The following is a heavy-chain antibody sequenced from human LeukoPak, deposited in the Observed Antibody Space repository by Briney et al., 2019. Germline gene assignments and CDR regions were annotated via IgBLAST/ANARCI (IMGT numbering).Heavy chain of an antibody. CDR2: ISTSGTA. Sequence: PSETLSLTCTVSGGSTSNYYWSWIRQPAREGRGWMGRISTSGTADYNPSLKSRVTMSVDTSKNQFCLRLSSVTAADPAMYYCAREYQVIYYNTTYTAVSRKGTTVTASS. J-gene: IGHJ6*03. D-gene: IGHD1-26*01. V-gene: IGHV4-4*07. CDR3: AREYQVIYYNTTYTAV. CDR1: GGSTSNYY.